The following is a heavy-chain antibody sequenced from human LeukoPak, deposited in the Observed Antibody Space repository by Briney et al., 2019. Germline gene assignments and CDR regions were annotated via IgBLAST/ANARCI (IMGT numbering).Heavy chain of an antibody. D-gene: IGHD5-18*01. CDR3: ATPCSYGYYFSY. CDR2: ISYDGSNK. J-gene: IGHJ4*02. CDR1: GFTFSNYD. Sequence: GGSPRDPCATSGFTFSNYDMHWVRQAPGKGLEWVAVISYDGSNKYFADSVKGRFTISRDNSENTLYLQMNSLRAEDTAVYYCATPCSYGYYFSYWGQRTLVTVSS. V-gene: IGHV3-30*03.